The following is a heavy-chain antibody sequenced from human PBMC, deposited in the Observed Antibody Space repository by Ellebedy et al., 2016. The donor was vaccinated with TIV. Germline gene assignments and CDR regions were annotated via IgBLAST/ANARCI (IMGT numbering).Heavy chain of an antibody. CDR1: GYTFTTYA. Sequence: AASVKVSCKASGYTFTTYAMHWVRQAPGQRLEWMGWINAGNGNTKYSQKFQGRVTITRDTSASTAYMELSSLRSEDTAVYYCARDGDENCGGDCYYYYYGMDVWGQGTTVTVSS. CDR3: ARDGDENCGGDCYYYYYGMDV. V-gene: IGHV1-3*01. CDR2: INAGNGNT. J-gene: IGHJ6*02. D-gene: IGHD2-21*02.